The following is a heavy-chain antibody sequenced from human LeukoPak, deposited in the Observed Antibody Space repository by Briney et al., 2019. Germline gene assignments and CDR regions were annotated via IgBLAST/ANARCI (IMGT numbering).Heavy chain of an antibody. V-gene: IGHV4-4*02. CDR3: ASTASGLGELDY. J-gene: IGHJ4*02. CDR2: IYHSGSA. Sequence: SETLSLTCAVSGGSISSSNWWSWVRQSPGKGLEWIGEIYHSGSANYNPSLNSRITISVDKSKNHLSLKLNSVTAADTAVYYCASTASGLGELDYWGQGTLVTVSS. CDR1: GGSISSSNW. D-gene: IGHD6-19*01.